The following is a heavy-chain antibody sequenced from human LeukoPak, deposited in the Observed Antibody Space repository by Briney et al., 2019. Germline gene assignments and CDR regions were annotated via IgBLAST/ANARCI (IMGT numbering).Heavy chain of an antibody. J-gene: IGHJ4*02. Sequence: GGSLRLSCAASGVSFSTYWMSWVRQAPGKGLEWVANIKEDGSEKYYGDSVKGRFTISRDNAKNSLYLEMNSLRVEDTAVYYCARDSSGYQWGQGTLVTVSS. CDR1: GVSFSTYW. D-gene: IGHD3-22*01. CDR2: IKEDGSEK. CDR3: ARDSSGYQ. V-gene: IGHV3-7*01.